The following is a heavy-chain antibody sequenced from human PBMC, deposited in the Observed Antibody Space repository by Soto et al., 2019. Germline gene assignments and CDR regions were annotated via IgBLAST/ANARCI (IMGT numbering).Heavy chain of an antibody. V-gene: IGHV1-24*01. CDR2: FDPEDGET. CDR1: GYTLTELS. J-gene: IGHJ6*02. CDR3: ATGDTGGGIWYYYGMDV. Sequence: GASVKVSCKVSGYTLTELSMHWVRQAPGKGLEWMGGFDPEDGETIYAQKFQGRVTMTEDTSTDTAYMELSSLRSEDTAVYYCATGDTGGGIWYYYGMDVWGQGTTVTVSS. D-gene: IGHD5-18*01.